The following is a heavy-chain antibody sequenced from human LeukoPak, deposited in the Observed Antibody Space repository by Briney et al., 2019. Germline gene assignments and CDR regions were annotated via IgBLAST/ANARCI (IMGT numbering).Heavy chain of an antibody. V-gene: IGHV1-69*04. D-gene: IGHD3-3*01. CDR2: IIPILGIA. CDR3: VRAYTIFGVVNGMDV. J-gene: IGHJ6*02. CDR1: GGTFSSYA. Sequence: GASVKVSCKASGGTFSSYAISWVRQAPGQGLEWMGRIIPILGIANYAQKFQGRVTITADKSTSTAYMELSSLRSEDTAVYYCVRAYTIFGVVNGMDVWGQGTTVTVSS.